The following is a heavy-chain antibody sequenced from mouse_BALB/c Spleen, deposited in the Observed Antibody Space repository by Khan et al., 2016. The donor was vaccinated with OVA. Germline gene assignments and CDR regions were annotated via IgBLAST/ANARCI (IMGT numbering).Heavy chain of an antibody. D-gene: IGHD2-3*01. Sequence: EVELVESGGGLVKPGGSLKVSCAVSGFTLSRYAMSWVRQTPEKRLEWVATISSGGTYTYYPDSVKGRFTISRDNAENTLYLQMSSLRSEDTAMYYCARSDGYYGRGAMDYWGQGTPVTVSS. V-gene: IGHV5-9-3*01. CDR2: ISSGGTYT. CDR1: GFTLSRYA. CDR3: ARSDGYYGRGAMDY. J-gene: IGHJ4*01.